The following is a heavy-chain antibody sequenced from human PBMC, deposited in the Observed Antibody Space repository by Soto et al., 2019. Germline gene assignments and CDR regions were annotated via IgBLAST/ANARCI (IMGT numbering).Heavy chain of an antibody. Sequence: SETLSLTCAVSGGSISSSNWWSWVRQPPGKGLEWIGEIYHSGSTNYNPSLKSRVTISVDKSKNQFSLKLSSVTTADTAVYYCARDQTPPYYDFWSGYYPGYYYYGMDAWGQGTTVTVSS. J-gene: IGHJ6*02. V-gene: IGHV4-4*02. CDR2: IYHSGST. CDR1: GGSISSSNW. D-gene: IGHD3-3*01. CDR3: ARDQTPPYYDFWSGYYPGYYYYGMDA.